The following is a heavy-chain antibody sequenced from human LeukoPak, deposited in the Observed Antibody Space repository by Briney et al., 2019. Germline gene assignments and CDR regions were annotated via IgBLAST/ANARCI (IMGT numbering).Heavy chain of an antibody. V-gene: IGHV1-24*01. CDR1: GYTLTELS. D-gene: IGHD3-10*01. CDR3: AKSADRYYGSGPLDY. J-gene: IGHJ4*02. Sequence: ASVKVSCKVSGYTLTELSMHWVRQAPGKGLEWMGGFDPEDGETIYAQKFQGRVTMTEDTSTDTAYMELSSLRAEDTAVYYCAKSADRYYGSGPLDYWGQGTLVTVSS. CDR2: FDPEDGET.